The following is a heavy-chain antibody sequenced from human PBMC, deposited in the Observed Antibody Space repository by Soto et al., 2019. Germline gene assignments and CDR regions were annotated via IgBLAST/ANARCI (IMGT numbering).Heavy chain of an antibody. CDR3: ARQTARGYGDYSVS. CDR1: GFTFSTYA. V-gene: IGHV3-30-3*01. J-gene: IGHJ4*02. D-gene: IGHD4-17*01. Sequence: QVQLVESGGGVVQPGRSLTLSCTASGFTFSTYAMHWVRQAPGKGLEWVALISYEGGNKYYADSVKGRFTISRDDSKTALYLQMTGLGAGATAVYYWARQTARGYGDYSVSRGQGTLVTVSS. CDR2: ISYEGGNK.